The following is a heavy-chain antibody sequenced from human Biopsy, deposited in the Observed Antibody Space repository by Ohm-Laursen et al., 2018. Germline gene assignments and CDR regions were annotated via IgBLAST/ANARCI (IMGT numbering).Heavy chain of an antibody. V-gene: IGHV1-18*04. J-gene: IGHJ4*02. CDR3: ALGGMRFLEWPGDFFKS. CDR2: INPYNDDT. Sequence: GASVKVSCKASGFSFTGYYIHWVRQAPGQGLEWMGWINPYNDDTHYAQKVQGRVNMTTDTSTNTAYIELRSLKSDDTALYYCALGGMRFLEWPGDFFKSWGQGTLVTVSS. CDR1: GFSFTGYY. D-gene: IGHD3-3*01.